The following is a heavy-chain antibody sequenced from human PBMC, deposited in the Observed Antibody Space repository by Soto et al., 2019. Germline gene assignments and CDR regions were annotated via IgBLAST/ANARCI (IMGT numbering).Heavy chain of an antibody. Sequence: SVKVSCKASGFTFSSYAIRWVRQVPGQGLEWMGGIIIIIGTANYAQKFTGRVTSTADESTSTAYMELSSLRAEDTAVYYCETRGGYCSSASCYYDYGMDVWGQGTTVTVSS. CDR2: IIIIIGTA. CDR3: ETRGGYCSSASCYYDYGMDV. J-gene: IGHJ6*02. D-gene: IGHD2-2*01. CDR1: GFTFSSYA. V-gene: IGHV1-69*13.